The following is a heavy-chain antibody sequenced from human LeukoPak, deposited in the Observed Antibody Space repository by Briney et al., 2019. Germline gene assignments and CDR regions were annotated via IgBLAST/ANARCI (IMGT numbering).Heavy chain of an antibody. CDR3: ARRGTSRSSYYFDY. CDR2: ISDGSGSR. V-gene: IGHV3-23*01. Sequence: GGSLRLSCAASGFAFSTYAMSWVRQAPGKGLEWVSSISDGSGSRDYADSVKGRFTISRDNSKNTLYLQMNSLRAEDTAVYYCARRGTSRSSYYFDYWGQGTLVTVSS. CDR1: GFAFSTYA. J-gene: IGHJ4*02.